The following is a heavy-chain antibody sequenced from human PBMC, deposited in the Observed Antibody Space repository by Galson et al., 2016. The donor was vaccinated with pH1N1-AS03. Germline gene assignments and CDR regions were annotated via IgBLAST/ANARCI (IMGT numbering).Heavy chain of an antibody. CDR2: IYPIDSDT. D-gene: IGHD1-26*01. J-gene: IGHJ6*02. V-gene: IGHV5-51*01. Sequence: QSGAEVKKPGESLKISCKGPGYSFTKNWIGWVRQMPGKGLEWMGFIYPIDSDTRYSPAFQGQVTISVDKSINTAYLQWSSLKAADTAMYFCARHREDQVLSSPMDVWGRGTTVIVSS. CDR3: ARHREDQVLSSPMDV. CDR1: GYSFTKNW.